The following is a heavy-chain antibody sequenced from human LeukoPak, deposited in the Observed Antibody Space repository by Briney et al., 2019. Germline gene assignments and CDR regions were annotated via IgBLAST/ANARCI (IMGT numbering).Heavy chain of an antibody. J-gene: IGHJ4*02. CDR2: INAGNGNT. D-gene: IGHD3-22*01. Sequence: ASVKVSCKASGYTFTSYAMHWVRQAPGQRLEWMGWINAGNGNTKYSQEFQGRVTITRDTSASTVYMELSSLRSEDMAVYYCARGGYYDSSGYFKLDYWGQGTLVTVSS. V-gene: IGHV1-3*03. CDR3: ARGGYYDSSGYFKLDY. CDR1: GYTFTSYA.